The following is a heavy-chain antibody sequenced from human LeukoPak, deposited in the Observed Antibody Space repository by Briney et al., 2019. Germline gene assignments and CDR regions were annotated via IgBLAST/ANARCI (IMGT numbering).Heavy chain of an antibody. D-gene: IGHD3-22*01. J-gene: IGHJ4*02. CDR2: ISGSGGGT. V-gene: IGHV3-23*01. CDR3: AKRGVVIRVILVGFHKEAYYFDS. Sequence: GGSLRLSCAVSGITLSNYGTSWVRQAPGKGLEWVAGISGSGGGTKYADSVKGRFTISRDNPKNTLYLQMNSLRAEDTAVYFCAKRGVVIRVILVGFHKEAYYFDSWGQGALVTVSS. CDR1: GITLSNYG.